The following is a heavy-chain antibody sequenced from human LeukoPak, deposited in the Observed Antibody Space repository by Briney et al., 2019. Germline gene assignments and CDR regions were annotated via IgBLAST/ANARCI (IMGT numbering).Heavy chain of an antibody. CDR1: GFTFSSYG. D-gene: IGHD6-13*01. V-gene: IGHV3-33*06. Sequence: PGGSLRLSCAASGFTFSSYGMHWVRQAPGKGLEWVAVIWYDGSNKYYADSVKGRFTISRDNSKNTLYLQMNSLRAEDTAVYYCAKSIEAAAGPGGYWGQGTLVTVSS. CDR3: AKSIEAAAGPGGY. J-gene: IGHJ4*02. CDR2: IWYDGSNK.